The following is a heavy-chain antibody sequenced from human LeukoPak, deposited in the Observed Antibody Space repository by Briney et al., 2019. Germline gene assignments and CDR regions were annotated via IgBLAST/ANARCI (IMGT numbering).Heavy chain of an antibody. CDR1: GYTFTSYD. Sequence: ASVKVSCKASGYTFTSYDINWVRQATGQGLEWMGWMNPNSGNTGYAQKFQGRVTMTRNTSISTAYMELGSLRSEDTAVYYCARGNFVRYSSGWGNDYWGQGTLVTVSS. CDR3: ARGNFVRYSSGWGNDY. J-gene: IGHJ4*02. D-gene: IGHD6-19*01. CDR2: MNPNSGNT. V-gene: IGHV1-8*01.